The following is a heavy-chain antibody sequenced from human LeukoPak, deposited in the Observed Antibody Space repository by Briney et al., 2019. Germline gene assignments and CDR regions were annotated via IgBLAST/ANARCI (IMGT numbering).Heavy chain of an antibody. D-gene: IGHD1-14*01. Sequence: GGSLRLSCAASGFTFSNYWMNWVRQAPGKGLEWVANIKQDGSEKYYVGSVKGRFTISRDNAKNSLYLQMNSLRAEDTAVYYCARTPIFRRSGTHVDVWGQGTTVTVSS. V-gene: IGHV3-7*03. CDR1: GFTFSNYW. CDR3: ARTPIFRRSGTHVDV. CDR2: IKQDGSEK. J-gene: IGHJ6*02.